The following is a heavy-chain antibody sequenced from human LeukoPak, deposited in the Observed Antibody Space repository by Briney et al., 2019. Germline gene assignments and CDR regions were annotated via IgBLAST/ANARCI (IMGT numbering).Heavy chain of an antibody. Sequence: SETLSLTCAVYGESFSGYYWIWIRQSPGKGLECIGEINHSGGTNYNPSLKSRVIISLDTSKNQFSLKLTSVTAADTAVYYCARGREWHYFGSGSFDYWGQGALVTVSS. J-gene: IGHJ4*02. CDR3: ARGREWHYFGSGSFDY. D-gene: IGHD3-10*01. CDR1: GESFSGYY. CDR2: INHSGGT. V-gene: IGHV4-34*01.